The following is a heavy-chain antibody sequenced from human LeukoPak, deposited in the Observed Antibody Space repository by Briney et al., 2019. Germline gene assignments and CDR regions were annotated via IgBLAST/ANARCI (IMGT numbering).Heavy chain of an antibody. Sequence: ASVKVSCKASRYTFTRYYMYWVRQAPGQRVEWMGVINISAGNTNYAQKFQGRVTMTRDMSTSTVYMELSSLRSEDTAIYYCARGPHIRTYDRDNWFDPWGQGTLVTVSS. CDR3: ARGPHIRTYDRDNWFDP. CDR2: INISAGNT. D-gene: IGHD3-3*01. J-gene: IGHJ5*02. CDR1: RYTFTRYY. V-gene: IGHV1-46*01.